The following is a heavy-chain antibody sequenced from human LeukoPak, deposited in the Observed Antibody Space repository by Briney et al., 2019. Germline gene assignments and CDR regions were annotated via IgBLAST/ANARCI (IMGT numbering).Heavy chain of an antibody. D-gene: IGHD2-2*01. CDR1: GGTFSSYA. CDR2: IIPIFGTA. J-gene: IGHJ4*02. V-gene: IGHV1-69*13. Sequence: SVKVSCKASGGTFSSYAISWVRQAPGQGLEWMGGIIPIFGTANYAQKFQGRVTITADESTSTAYMELSSLRSEDTAVYYCATTHRSIVVVPAAMADWGQGTLVTVSS. CDR3: ATTHRSIVVVPAAMAD.